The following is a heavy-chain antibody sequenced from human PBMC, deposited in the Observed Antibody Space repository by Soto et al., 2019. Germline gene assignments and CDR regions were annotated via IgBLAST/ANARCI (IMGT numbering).Heavy chain of an antibody. Sequence: TLSLTCTVSGGSISSGGYYWSWILQHPGKGLEWIGYIYYSGSTYYNPSLESRVTISVDTSKNQFSLKLSSVTAADTAVYYCARDTLAYCGGDCYSGAELGFDPWGQGTLVTVSS. D-gene: IGHD2-21*02. CDR1: GGSISSGGYY. J-gene: IGHJ5*02. CDR2: IYYSGST. V-gene: IGHV4-31*03. CDR3: ARDTLAYCGGDCYSGAELGFDP.